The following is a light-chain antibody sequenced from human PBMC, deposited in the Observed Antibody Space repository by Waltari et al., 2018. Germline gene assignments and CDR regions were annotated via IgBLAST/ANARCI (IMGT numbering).Light chain of an antibody. CDR2: DVR. CDR3: SSYTSSSTWV. Sequence: HSALTQAASVSGSPGQSLTISCTGTRSDLGTSDYLSWFQQHPGKAPKLMIYDVRNRPLGVSNRFSGSKSGITASLSISGLLAEDEAYYYCSSYTSSSTWVFGGGTKVTVL. V-gene: IGLV2-14*03. CDR1: RSDLGTSDY. J-gene: IGLJ3*02.